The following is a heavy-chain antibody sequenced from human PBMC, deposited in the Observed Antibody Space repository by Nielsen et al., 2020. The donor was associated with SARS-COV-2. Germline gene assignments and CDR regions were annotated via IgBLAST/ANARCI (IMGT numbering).Heavy chain of an antibody. Sequence: SETLSLTCTVSGGSISSSSYYWGWIRQPPGKGLEWIGSIYYSGSTYYNPSLKSRVTISVDTSKNQFSLKLSSVTAADTAVYYCARHERGYGSGSIDYWGQGTLVTVSS. V-gene: IGHV4-39*01. CDR2: IYYSGST. CDR1: GGSISSSSYY. D-gene: IGHD3-10*01. J-gene: IGHJ4*02. CDR3: ARHERGYGSGSIDY.